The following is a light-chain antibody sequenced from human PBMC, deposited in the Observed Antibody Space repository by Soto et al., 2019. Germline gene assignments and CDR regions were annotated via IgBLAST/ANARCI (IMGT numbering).Light chain of an antibody. CDR2: VNSDGSH. Sequence: QPVLTQSPSASASLGASVQLTCTLSSGHSNYDIAWHQQQPEKGPRYLMKVNSDGSHSKGDGIPDRFSGSSSGAERYLTISSLQSDDEADYYCQTWGTGRGVFGGGTKLTVL. CDR1: SGHSNYD. V-gene: IGLV4-69*01. CDR3: QTWGTGRGV. J-gene: IGLJ3*02.